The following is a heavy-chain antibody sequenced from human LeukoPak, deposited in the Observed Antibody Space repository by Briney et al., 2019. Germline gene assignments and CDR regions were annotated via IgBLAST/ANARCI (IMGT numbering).Heavy chain of an antibody. CDR1: RFTFSSYR. V-gene: IGHV3-74*01. D-gene: IGHD1/OR15-1a*01. CDR2: INTDGSRT. CDR3: ARESQQQSSHIDY. Sequence: GGSLRLSCAASRFTFSSYRMHWVRQVPGKGLVWVSHINTDGSRTSHADSVKGRFTISRENAKMTLYLQMNNLRAEDTAVYYCARESQQQSSHIDYWGQGTLVTVSS. J-gene: IGHJ4*02.